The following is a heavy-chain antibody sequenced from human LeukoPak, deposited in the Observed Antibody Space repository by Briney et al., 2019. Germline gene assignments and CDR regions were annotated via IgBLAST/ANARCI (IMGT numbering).Heavy chain of an antibody. V-gene: IGHV3-23*01. J-gene: IGHJ4*02. Sequence: GGSLRLSCAASGFTFSHYVMTWVRQAPGKGLEWVSTISGSADTTYYADSVQGRFTISRDNSKNTLYLQMNSLRAEDTAVYYCAKDNSSTNLDYWGQGTLVTVSS. CDR1: GFTFSHYV. CDR2: ISGSADTT. D-gene: IGHD6-13*01. CDR3: AKDNSSTNLDY.